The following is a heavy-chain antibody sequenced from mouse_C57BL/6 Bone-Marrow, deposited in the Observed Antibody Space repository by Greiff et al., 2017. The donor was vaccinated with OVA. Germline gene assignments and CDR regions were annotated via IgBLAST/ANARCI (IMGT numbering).Heavy chain of an antibody. D-gene: IGHD1-1*01. Sequence: VQLQQSGAELARPGASVKLSCKASGYTFTSYGISWVKQRTGQGLEWIGEIYPRSGNTYYNEKFKGKATLTADKSSSTAYMELRSLTSEDSAVYFCARGYYVSSYWYFDVWGTGTTVTVSS. CDR3: ARGYYVSSYWYFDV. CDR1: GYTFTSYG. J-gene: IGHJ1*03. CDR2: IYPRSGNT. V-gene: IGHV1-81*01.